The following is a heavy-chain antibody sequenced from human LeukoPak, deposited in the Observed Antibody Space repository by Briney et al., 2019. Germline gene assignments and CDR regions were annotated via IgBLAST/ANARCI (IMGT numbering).Heavy chain of an antibody. V-gene: IGHV1-2*02. CDR2: INPNTGGT. J-gene: IGHJ4*02. D-gene: IGHD3-9*01. CDR1: GYTFTGYH. Sequence: ASVTVSCKASGYTFTGYHMHWVRQAPGQGLEWMGWINPNTGGTNYAQKFQGRVTMTRDTSISTAYMELSRLRSDDTAVYYCASAYDILSGYYNYFDYWGQGTVHTVSS. CDR3: ASAYDILSGYYNYFDY.